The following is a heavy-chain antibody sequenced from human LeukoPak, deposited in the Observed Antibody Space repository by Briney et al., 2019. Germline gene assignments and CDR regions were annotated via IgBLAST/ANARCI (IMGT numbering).Heavy chain of an antibody. J-gene: IGHJ4*02. CDR1: GFTFNSYS. CDR2: ISSSSSYI. CDR3: ARASGDIVETATMGSY. Sequence: GGSLRLSCAASGFTFNSYSMNWVRQAPGKGLEWVSSISSSSSYIYYADSVKGRFTISRDNAKNSLYLQMNSLRAEDTAVYYCARASGDIVETATMGSYWGQGTLVTVSS. V-gene: IGHV3-21*01. D-gene: IGHD5-18*01.